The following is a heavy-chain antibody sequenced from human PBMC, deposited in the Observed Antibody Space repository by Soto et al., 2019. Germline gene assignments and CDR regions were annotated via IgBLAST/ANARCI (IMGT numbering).Heavy chain of an antibody. J-gene: IGHJ4*02. CDR2: IIPILGIT. CDR1: GGTFSSYT. Sequence: QVQLVQSGAEVKKPGSSVKVSCKASGGTFSSYTISWVRQAPGQGLEWMGRIIPILGITNYAHKFQGRVTITSDKSTRTAYMELSSLRSEDAAVYYCARVSYYDSSGYRYWGQGTLVTVSS. V-gene: IGHV1-69*02. D-gene: IGHD3-22*01. CDR3: ARVSYYDSSGYRY.